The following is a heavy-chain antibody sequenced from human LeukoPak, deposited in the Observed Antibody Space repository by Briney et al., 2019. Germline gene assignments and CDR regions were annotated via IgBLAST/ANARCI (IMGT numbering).Heavy chain of an antibody. CDR3: ARQHDSYFYYYVDV. CDR1: GYSVNNGYY. Sequence: SETLSLTCAVSGYSVNNGYYWVWIRQPPGKGLEWIGSLYHSDSVYYNTALQSRVSMSVDTSKNQFSLKLSFVSAADTAVYYCARQHDSYFYYYVDVWGSGTTVTVSS. CDR2: LYHSDSV. J-gene: IGHJ6*03. V-gene: IGHV4-38-2*01.